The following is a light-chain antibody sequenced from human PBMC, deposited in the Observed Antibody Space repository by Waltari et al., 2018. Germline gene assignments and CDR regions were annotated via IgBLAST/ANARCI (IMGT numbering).Light chain of an antibody. CDR2: RNN. CDR3: AAWDDSLSGPL. Sequence: QSVLTQPPSASGTPGQRVTISCSGSSSNIGSNYVYWYQQLPGTAPKLLIYRNNRRPSGVPDGFSGSKSGTSASLAISGLRSEDEADYYCAAWDDSLSGPLFGGGTKLTVL. V-gene: IGLV1-47*01. CDR1: SSNIGSNY. J-gene: IGLJ2*01.